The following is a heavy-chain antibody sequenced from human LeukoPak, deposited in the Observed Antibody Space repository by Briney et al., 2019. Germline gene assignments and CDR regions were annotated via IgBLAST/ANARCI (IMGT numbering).Heavy chain of an antibody. Sequence: SETLSLTCTVSGGSISSYYWSWIRQPPGKGLEWIGYIYYSGSTNYNPSLKSRVTISVDTSKNQFSLKLSSVTAADTAVYYCARHLPAAAGTGVEHDAFDIWGQGTMVTVSS. CDR1: GGSISSYY. CDR3: ARHLPAAAGTGVEHDAFDI. V-gene: IGHV4-59*08. D-gene: IGHD6-13*01. CDR2: IYYSGST. J-gene: IGHJ3*02.